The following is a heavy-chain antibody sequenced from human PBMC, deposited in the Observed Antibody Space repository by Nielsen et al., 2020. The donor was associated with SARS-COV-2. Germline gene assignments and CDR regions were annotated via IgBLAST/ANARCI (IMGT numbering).Heavy chain of an antibody. J-gene: IGHJ4*02. D-gene: IGHD5-24*01. CDR1: GFTFSDYY. CDR2: ISSSSSYT. CDR3: AREGRKLPLDY. Sequence: GESLKISCAASGFTFSDYYMSWIRQAPGKRLQWVSYISSSSSYTNYADSVKGRFTISRDNAKNSLYLQMHSLRAEDTAVYYCAREGRKLPLDYWGQGTLVTVSS. V-gene: IGHV3-11*05.